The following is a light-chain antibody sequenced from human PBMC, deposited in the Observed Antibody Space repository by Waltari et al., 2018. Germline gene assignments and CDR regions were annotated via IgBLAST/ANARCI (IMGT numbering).Light chain of an antibody. CDR2: DVN. Sequence: QSALTQPRSVSGSPGQSVTISCTGTSSAVGGSNYVSWYQQHPGKAPKFMIYDVNKRPSGVPDRFSGSKSGNTASLTISGLQAEDEADYYCCSYAGSYTFVFGGGTKLTVL. J-gene: IGLJ2*01. CDR3: CSYAGSYTFV. CDR1: SSAVGGSNY. V-gene: IGLV2-11*01.